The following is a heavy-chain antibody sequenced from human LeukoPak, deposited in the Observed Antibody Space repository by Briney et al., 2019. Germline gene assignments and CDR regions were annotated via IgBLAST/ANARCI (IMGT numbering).Heavy chain of an antibody. J-gene: IGHJ6*04. CDR2: FYSSTRT. Sequence: SQTLSLTCTVSGDSLTSGSRYWSWIRQPAGKGLEWIGHFYSSTRTTYNPSLESRVTISGDTAKNQFSLKLDSVTAADTAVYFCARCMSELDYGDYAYYYHMDVWGKGTAVTVSS. D-gene: IGHD4-17*01. CDR3: ARCMSELDYGDYAYYYHMDV. V-gene: IGHV4-61*09. CDR1: GDSLTSGSRY.